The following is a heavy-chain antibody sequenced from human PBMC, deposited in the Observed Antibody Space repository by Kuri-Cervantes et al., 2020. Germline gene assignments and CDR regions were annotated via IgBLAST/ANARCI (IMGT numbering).Heavy chain of an antibody. CDR2: ISKEGNIN. Sequence: GGSLRLSCAASGFTFSNYAMHWVRQAPGKGLEWVALISKEGNINYYTDSAKGRFIISRDNSKNTLYLQMNSLRAEDTAVYYCAIRPRDYYDSSGDRYGMDVWGQGTTVTVSS. CDR3: AIRPRDYYDSSGDRYGMDV. D-gene: IGHD3-22*01. CDR1: GFTFSNYA. J-gene: IGHJ6*02. V-gene: IGHV3-30-3*01.